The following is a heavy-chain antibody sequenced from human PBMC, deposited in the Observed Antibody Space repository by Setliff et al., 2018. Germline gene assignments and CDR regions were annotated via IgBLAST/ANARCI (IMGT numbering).Heavy chain of an antibody. J-gene: IGHJ6*03. D-gene: IGHD3-3*01. CDR1: GGSISSASYY. CDR3: ARMGGFQYMDV. Sequence: SETLSLTCTVSGGSISSASYYWSWIRQPAGKGLEWIGHIYTSWSSNYNPSLKSRVTMSVDTSKNQFSLKLSSVTAADTAVYYCARMGGFQYMDVWGKGTTVTVSS. V-gene: IGHV4-61*09. CDR2: IYTSWSS.